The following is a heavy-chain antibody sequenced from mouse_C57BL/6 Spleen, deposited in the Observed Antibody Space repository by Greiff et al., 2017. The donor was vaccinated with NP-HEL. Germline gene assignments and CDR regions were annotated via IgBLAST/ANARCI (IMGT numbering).Heavy chain of an antibody. V-gene: IGHV1-80*01. J-gene: IGHJ1*03. CDR1: GYAFSSYW. D-gene: IGHD1-1*01. CDR3: ARSSITTVVGGYFEV. CDR2: IYPGDGDT. Sequence: VQLQQSGAELVKPGASVKISCKASGYAFSSYWMNWVKQRPGKGLEWIGQIYPGDGDTNYNGKFKGKATLTADKSSSTAYMQLSSLTSEDSAVYFCARSSITTVVGGYFEVWGTGTTVTVSS.